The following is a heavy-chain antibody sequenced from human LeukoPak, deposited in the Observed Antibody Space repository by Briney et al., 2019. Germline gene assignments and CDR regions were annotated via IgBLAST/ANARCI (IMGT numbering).Heavy chain of an antibody. V-gene: IGHV3-7*03. CDR3: ARDPKYCTNGVCYIGPDY. D-gene: IGHD2-8*01. Sequence: GVSLRPSCAASGFTFSSYWMSWVRQAPGKGLEWVANIKQDGSEKYYVDSVKGRFTISRDNAKNSLYLQMNSLRAEDTAVYYCARDPKYCTNGVCYIGPDYWGQGTLVTVFS. CDR1: GFTFSSYW. J-gene: IGHJ4*02. CDR2: IKQDGSEK.